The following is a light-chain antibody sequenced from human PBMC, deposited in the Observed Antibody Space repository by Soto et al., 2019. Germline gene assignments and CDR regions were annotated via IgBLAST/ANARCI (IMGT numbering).Light chain of an antibody. CDR2: KGS. CDR1: SSDVGAYNS. V-gene: IGLV2-23*01. CDR3: CSSAPESTYV. J-gene: IGLJ1*01. Sequence: QSALAQPASVSGSPGQSITISCTGTSSDVGAYNSVSWYQQHPHKAPQVIIYKGSQRPSGVSNRFSGSTSGNAASLTISGLQADEEADSFFCSSAPESTYVFGTGTKLTVL.